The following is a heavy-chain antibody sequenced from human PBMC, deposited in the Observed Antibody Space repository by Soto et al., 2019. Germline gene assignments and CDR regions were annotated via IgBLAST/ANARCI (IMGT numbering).Heavy chain of an antibody. Sequence: QVQLVQSGAEVKKPGSSVKVSCKASGGTFSSYTISWVRQAPGQGLEWMGRIIPILGIANYAQKFQGRVTNXXDXSXTPAYMEPSSLRSEDTAVYYCARGPGDFLTGYYLDYWGQGTLVTVSS. CDR3: ARGPGDFLTGYYLDY. CDR1: GGTFSSYT. CDR2: IIPILGIA. D-gene: IGHD3-9*01. J-gene: IGHJ4*02. V-gene: IGHV1-69*02.